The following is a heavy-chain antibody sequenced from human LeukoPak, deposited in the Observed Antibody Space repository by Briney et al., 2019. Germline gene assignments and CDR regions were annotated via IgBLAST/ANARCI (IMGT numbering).Heavy chain of an antibody. J-gene: IGHJ4*02. V-gene: IGHV4-59*08. Sequence: HSETLSLTCTVSGGSISSYYWNWIRQPPGKGLEWIGYVYYSGNTDYNPSLKSRVSISVDTSRNQFSLRLMSVTAADTALYYCARHPGSAAGFDYWGQGTVVTVSS. CDR1: GGSISSYY. CDR2: VYYSGNT. D-gene: IGHD6-13*01. CDR3: ARHPGSAAGFDY.